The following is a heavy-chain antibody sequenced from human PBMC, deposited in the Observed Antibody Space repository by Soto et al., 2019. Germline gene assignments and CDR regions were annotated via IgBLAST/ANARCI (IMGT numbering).Heavy chain of an antibody. D-gene: IGHD2-8*01. V-gene: IGHV4-4*07. CDR1: GDSIGNFY. Sequence: PSETLSLTCAISGDSIGNFYWSWIRQPAGKGLESLGRLSASGRTNYSPSLQSRVTMSLDRSKNRXSXXXTSVSAADTAVYFCARGMGRYFDLWGRGTLVTVSS. J-gene: IGHJ2*01. CDR3: ARGMGRYFDL. CDR2: LSASGRT.